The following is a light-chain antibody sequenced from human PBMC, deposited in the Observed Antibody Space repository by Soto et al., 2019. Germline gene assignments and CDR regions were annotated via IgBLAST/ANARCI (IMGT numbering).Light chain of an antibody. V-gene: IGKV3-11*01. CDR3: QQRTNWPPFN. CDR2: EAS. J-gene: IGKJ2*01. CDR1: QTLNNY. Sequence: EIVLTQSPATLSLSPGERATLSCRANQTLNNYLAWFQQKPGQAPRLLIYEASTRAAGIPARFSGSGSGTDFTLTISSLVPEDFAVYYCQQRTNWPPFNFGQGTKLEIK.